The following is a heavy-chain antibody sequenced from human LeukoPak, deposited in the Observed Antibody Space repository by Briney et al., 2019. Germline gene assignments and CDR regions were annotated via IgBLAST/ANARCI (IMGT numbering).Heavy chain of an antibody. D-gene: IGHD3-16*01. Sequence: GGSLRLSCAASGFTFSSYGMHWVRQAPGKGLEWVAFIRYDGSNKYYADSVKGRFTISRDNSKNTLYLQMNSLRAEDTAVYYCANPSRARYDYVWGSYEDWGQGTLVTVSS. CDR2: IRYDGSNK. J-gene: IGHJ4*02. V-gene: IGHV3-30*02. CDR3: ANPSRARYDYVWGSYED. CDR1: GFTFSSYG.